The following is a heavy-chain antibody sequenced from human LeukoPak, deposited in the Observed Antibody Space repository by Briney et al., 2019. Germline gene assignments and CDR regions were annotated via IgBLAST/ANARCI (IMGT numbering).Heavy chain of an antibody. CDR2: IYTSGST. Sequence: PSETLSLTCPVSGGSISSYYWGWIRQPAGKGLEWIGRIYTSGSTNYNPSLKSRVTMSVDTSKNQSSLKLSSVTAADTAVYYCASSSSWTPYYYYGMDVWGQGTTVTVSS. D-gene: IGHD6-13*01. CDR1: GGSISSYY. CDR3: ASSSSWTPYYYYGMDV. V-gene: IGHV4-4*07. J-gene: IGHJ6*02.